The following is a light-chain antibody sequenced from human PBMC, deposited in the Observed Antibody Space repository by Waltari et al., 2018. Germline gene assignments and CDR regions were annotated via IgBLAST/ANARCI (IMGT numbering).Light chain of an antibody. CDR3: ASWDDSHYV. CDR2: RNN. CDR1: RSNPGSNY. J-gene: IGLJ1*01. V-gene: IGLV1-47*01. Sequence: QSVLTQPPSASGTPGQRVGTSCSGSRSNPGSNYLYRYQQLPGTAPKPLIYRNNQRPPGVPDRFSAYKYGTSASLAISGLRSEDEAVYYCASWDDSHYVFGTGTKVTVL.